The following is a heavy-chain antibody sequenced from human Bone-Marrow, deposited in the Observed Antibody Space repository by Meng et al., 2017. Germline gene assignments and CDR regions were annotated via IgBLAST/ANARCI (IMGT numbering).Heavy chain of an antibody. J-gene: IGHJ5*02. D-gene: IGHD5-18*01. Sequence: HVQRVQSGAEVKKPGASVKVSCKASGYTFPDYWLHWVRRAPGQGLEWMGRINPKSGDTHYAQRFQGRVTMTGDTSISTAYMELSGLRSDDTAMYYCARRGQLWLDSFDPWGQGTLVTVSS. V-gene: IGHV1-2*06. CDR1: GYTFPDYW. CDR3: ARRGQLWLDSFDP. CDR2: INPKSGDT.